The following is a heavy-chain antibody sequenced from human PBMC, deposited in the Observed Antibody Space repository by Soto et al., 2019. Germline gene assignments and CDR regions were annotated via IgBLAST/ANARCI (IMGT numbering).Heavy chain of an antibody. CDR3: ARARIAAAGIFGMDV. CDR2: ISSSSSYI. V-gene: IGHV3-21*01. J-gene: IGHJ6*02. CDR1: GFTFSSYS. Sequence: GGSLRLSCAASGFTFSSYSMNWVRQAPGKGLEWVSSISSSSSYIYYADSVKGRFTISRDNAKNSLYLQMNSLRAEDTAVYYCARARIAAAGIFGMDVWGQGTTVTVSS. D-gene: IGHD6-13*01.